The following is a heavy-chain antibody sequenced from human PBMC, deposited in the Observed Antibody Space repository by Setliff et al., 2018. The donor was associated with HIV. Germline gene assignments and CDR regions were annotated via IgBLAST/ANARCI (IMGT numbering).Heavy chain of an antibody. J-gene: IGHJ4*02. Sequence: SETLSLTCTVSGGSISSGSYYWSWIRQPAGKGLEWIGHIYTSGSTNYNPSLRSRVTISVDTSKNHFSLRLSSVTAADTAVYYCARGEFYCGTDCYWSSFDYWGQGILGTVSS. D-gene: IGHD2-21*02. CDR2: IYTSGST. CDR1: GGSISSGSYY. V-gene: IGHV4-61*09. CDR3: ARGEFYCGTDCYWSSFDY.